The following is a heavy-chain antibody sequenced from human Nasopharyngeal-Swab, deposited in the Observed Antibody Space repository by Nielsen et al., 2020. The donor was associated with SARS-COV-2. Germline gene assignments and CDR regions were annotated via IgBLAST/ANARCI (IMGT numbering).Heavy chain of an antibody. CDR2: INSDGSST. D-gene: IGHD1-26*01. Sequence: GRSLRLSCAASGFTFSSYWMHWVRQAPGKGLVWVSRINSDGSSTSYADSVKGRFTISRDNAKNTLYLQMNSLRAEDTAVYYCARGYGSYPYYYGMDVWGQGTTVTVSS. CDR3: ARGYGSYPYYYGMDV. J-gene: IGHJ6*02. V-gene: IGHV3-74*01. CDR1: GFTFSSYW.